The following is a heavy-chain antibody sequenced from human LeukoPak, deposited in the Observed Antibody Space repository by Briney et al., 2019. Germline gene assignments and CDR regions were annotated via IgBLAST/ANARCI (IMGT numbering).Heavy chain of an antibody. CDR3: AREKSAIVVVVPATGAWLDP. Sequence: SQTLSLTCTVSGGSISSGDYYWSWIRQPPGKGLEWIGYIYYSGSTYYNPPLKSRVTISVDTSKNQFSLKLGSVTAADTAVYYCAREKSAIVVVVPATGAWLDPWGQGTLVTVSS. CDR1: GGSISSGDYY. J-gene: IGHJ5*02. D-gene: IGHD2-15*01. CDR2: IYYSGST. V-gene: IGHV4-30-4*01.